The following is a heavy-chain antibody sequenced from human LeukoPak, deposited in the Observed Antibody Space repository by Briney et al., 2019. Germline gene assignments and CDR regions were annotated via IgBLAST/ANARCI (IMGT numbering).Heavy chain of an antibody. J-gene: IGHJ4*02. CDR3: ARVGGSGSPFSY. V-gene: IGHV3-74*01. D-gene: IGHD3-10*01. Sequence: GGSLRLSCAASGFTFSSYWTHWVRQAPGKGLVWVSRINPDGSSTNYADSVKGRFTISRDNAKNTLYLQMNSLRAEDTAVYYCARVGGSGSPFSYWGQGTLVTVSS. CDR1: GFTFSSYW. CDR2: INPDGSST.